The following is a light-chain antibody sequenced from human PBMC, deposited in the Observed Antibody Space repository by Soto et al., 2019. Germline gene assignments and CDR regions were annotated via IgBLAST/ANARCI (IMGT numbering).Light chain of an antibody. V-gene: IGLV2-8*01. CDR3: SSYAGSNIL. CDR1: SSDIGGYNF. CDR2: EVS. J-gene: IGLJ1*01. Sequence: QSVLTQPPSASGSPGQSVTISCTGTSSDIGGYNFVSWYQQHPAKAPKLMIYEVSKRPSGVPDRFSGSKSGNTASLTVSGLQAEDEADYYCSSYAGSNILFGTGTKVTVL.